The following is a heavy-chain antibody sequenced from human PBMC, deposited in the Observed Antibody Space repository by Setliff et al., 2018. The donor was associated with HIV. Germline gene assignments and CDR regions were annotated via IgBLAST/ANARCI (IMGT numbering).Heavy chain of an antibody. CDR2: IYYSGPT. V-gene: IGHV4-39*01. J-gene: IGHJ4*02. Sequence: TLSLTCTVSGGSISSTSYYWGWIRQSPGKGLEWIGSIYYSGPTYYNPSLKSRATVSVDTSKNQFSLILTSVTAADTAVYYCARRLLRGVRGPPCFDYWGQGTLVTVSS. D-gene: IGHD3-10*01. CDR3: ARRLLRGVRGPPCFDY. CDR1: GGSISSTSYY.